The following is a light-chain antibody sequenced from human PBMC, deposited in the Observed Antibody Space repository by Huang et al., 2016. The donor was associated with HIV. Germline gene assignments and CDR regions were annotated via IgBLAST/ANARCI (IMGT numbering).Light chain of an antibody. J-gene: IGKJ1*01. CDR3: QQYNNWPPWT. CDR1: QSVNSH. V-gene: IGKV3-15*01. Sequence: EIVMTQSPATLSVSPGERATLSCRASQSVNSHLAWYKQKPGQAPRLLLYGSSNRAPSLPARFSGNGSGTEFTLTISGLQSEDFAVYYCQQYNNWPPWTFGQGTKVEIK. CDR2: GSS.